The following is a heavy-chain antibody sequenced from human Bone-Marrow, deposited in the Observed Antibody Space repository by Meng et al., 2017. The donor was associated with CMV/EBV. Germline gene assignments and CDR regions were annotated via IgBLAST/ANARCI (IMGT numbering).Heavy chain of an antibody. CDR3: ARDQGVEFGSSWYYYYYGMDV. J-gene: IGHJ6*02. Sequence: GGSLRLSCAASGFTFSSYSMNWVPQAPGKGLEWVAVIWYDGSNKYYADSVKGRFTISRDNSKNTLYLQMNSLRAEDTAVYYCARDQGVEFGSSWYYYYYGMDVWGQGTTVTVSS. V-gene: IGHV3-33*08. CDR2: IWYDGSNK. D-gene: IGHD6-13*01. CDR1: GFTFSSYS.